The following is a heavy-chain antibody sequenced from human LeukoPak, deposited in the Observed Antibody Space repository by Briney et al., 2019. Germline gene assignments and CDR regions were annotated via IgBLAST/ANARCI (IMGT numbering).Heavy chain of an antibody. CDR3: ARVGDHYHWYLDV. D-gene: IGHD3-10*01. V-gene: IGHV3-53*01. CDR1: GFSASTNY. J-gene: IGHJ2*01. Sequence: PGGSLRLSCEGSGFSASTNYMNWVRQAPGKGLEWVSILYSGGSTYYADSVKGRFTVSRDSSKSTLYLHMNSLRAEDTAVYYCARVGDHYHWYLDVWGRGTLVTASS. CDR2: LYSGGST.